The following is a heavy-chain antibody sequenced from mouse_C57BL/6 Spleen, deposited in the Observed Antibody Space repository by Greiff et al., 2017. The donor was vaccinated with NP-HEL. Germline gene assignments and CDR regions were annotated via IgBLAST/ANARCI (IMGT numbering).Heavy chain of an antibody. CDR2: INPSTGGT. V-gene: IGHV1-43*01. CDR1: GYSFTGYY. J-gene: IGHJ4*01. Sequence: VQLQQSGPELVKPGASVKISCKASGYSFTGYYMHWVKQSSEKSLEWIGEINPSTGGTSYNQKFKGKATLTVDKSSSTAYMQLKSLTSEDSAVYYCARPITTVVATGAMDYWGQGTSVTVSS. CDR3: ARPITTVVATGAMDY. D-gene: IGHD1-1*01.